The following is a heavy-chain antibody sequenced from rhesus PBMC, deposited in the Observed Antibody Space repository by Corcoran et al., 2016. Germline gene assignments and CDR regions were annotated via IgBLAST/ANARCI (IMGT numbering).Heavy chain of an antibody. CDR2: IYGSSWST. V-gene: IGHV4-160*01. CDR1: GGSISSTY. J-gene: IGHJ3*01. Sequence: QVQLQESGPGLVKPSETPSLTCAVSGGSISSTYWSWVRQPPGKGLEWIGYIYGSSWSTYYNPSLKSRVTISTDTSKNQFSLKMSSVTAADTAVYYCARDPDAFDFWGQGLRVTVSS. CDR3: ARDPDAFDF.